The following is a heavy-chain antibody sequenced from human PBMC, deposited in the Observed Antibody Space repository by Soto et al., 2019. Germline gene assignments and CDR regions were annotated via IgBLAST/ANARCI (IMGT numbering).Heavy chain of an antibody. V-gene: IGHV3-30-3*01. Sequence: QVELVESGGGVVQSGGSRRLSCAAPGFSFSIHALHWIRQAPGEGLEWVAVMSPNGDNQYYADPVKGRFTISRDTSKSTLSLQMTSLRPEDTAVYYCASGAAFYYDTSRYWGQGTLVTVSS. CDR1: GFSFSIHA. J-gene: IGHJ4*02. CDR2: MSPNGDNQ. D-gene: IGHD3-22*01. CDR3: ASGAAFYYDTSRY.